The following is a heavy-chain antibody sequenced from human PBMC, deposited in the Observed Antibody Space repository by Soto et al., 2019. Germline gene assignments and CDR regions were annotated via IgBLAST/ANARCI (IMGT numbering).Heavy chain of an antibody. Sequence: QVQLQESGPGLVKPSETLSLTCTVSGGSLSDATYYWSWIRQPPGKGLEWIGYIYYSGGTNYNPSLKSRVAMSVDTSKNQFSLKLTSVTSADTAIYYCARDSSFTFGAVKFDSWGQGTQVTVFS. CDR1: GGSLSDATYY. CDR2: IYYSGGT. D-gene: IGHD3-16*01. V-gene: IGHV4-61*01. J-gene: IGHJ4*02. CDR3: ARDSSFTFGAVKFDS.